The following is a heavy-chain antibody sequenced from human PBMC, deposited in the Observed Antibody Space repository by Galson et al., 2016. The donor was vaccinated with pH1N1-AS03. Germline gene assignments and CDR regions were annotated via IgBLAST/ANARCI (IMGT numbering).Heavy chain of an antibody. CDR1: GFTFSSYE. CDR3: AKEGSGSVSKFAFDI. D-gene: IGHD3-10*01. CDR2: ITSSGSTI. Sequence: SLRLSCAASGFTFSSYEMNWVRQAPGKGLEWVSYITSSGSTIYNADSVKGRFTISRDNAKNSLYLQMDSLRAEDRAVYYCAKEGSGSVSKFAFDIWGQGTIVTVSS. V-gene: IGHV3-48*03. J-gene: IGHJ3*02.